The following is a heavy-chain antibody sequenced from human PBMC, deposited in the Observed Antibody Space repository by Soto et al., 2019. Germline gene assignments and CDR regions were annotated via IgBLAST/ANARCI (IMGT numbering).Heavy chain of an antibody. CDR3: AREVAARTNWFDP. CDR1: GFTFSDYY. V-gene: IGHV3-11*01. Sequence: QVQLVESGGGLVKPGGSLRLSCAASGFTFSDYYMSWIRQAPGKGLEWVSYISSSGSTIYYADSVKGRFTISRDNAKNTLYLQMNSLRTDDPAVYYCAREVAARTNWFDPWGQGTLVTVSS. J-gene: IGHJ5*02. CDR2: ISSSGSTI. D-gene: IGHD6-6*01.